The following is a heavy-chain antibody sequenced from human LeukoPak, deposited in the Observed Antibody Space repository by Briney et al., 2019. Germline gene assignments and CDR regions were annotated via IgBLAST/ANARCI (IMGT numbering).Heavy chain of an antibody. V-gene: IGHV3-74*01. Sequence: GGSLKLSCSASGFTFSSYWMHWVRQVPGKGLVWVSRIKSDGSSTSYADSVKGRFTISRDNVKNMLYLHMNSLRVEDTAVYYCAREVYYGSGNWFDRWGQGTLVTVSS. CDR3: AREVYYGSGNWFDR. CDR1: GFTFSSYW. CDR2: IKSDGSST. J-gene: IGHJ5*02. D-gene: IGHD3-10*01.